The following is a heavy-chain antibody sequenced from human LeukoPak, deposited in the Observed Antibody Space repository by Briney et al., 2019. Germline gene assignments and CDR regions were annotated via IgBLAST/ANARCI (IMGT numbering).Heavy chain of an antibody. Sequence: SETLSLTCTVSGDSISSSSSYWGWIRQPPGKGLEWIGSIYYSGSNFDNPALKSRVTISVDTSKNQFSLKLSSVTAADTAVYYCARVCYYGSGSYCPFDYWGQGTLVTVSS. V-gene: IGHV4-39*01. D-gene: IGHD3-10*01. CDR2: IYYSGSN. CDR1: GDSISSSSSY. CDR3: ARVCYYGSGSYCPFDY. J-gene: IGHJ4*02.